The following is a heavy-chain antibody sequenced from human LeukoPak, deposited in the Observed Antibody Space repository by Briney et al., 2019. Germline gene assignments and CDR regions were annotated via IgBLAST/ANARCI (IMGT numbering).Heavy chain of an antibody. D-gene: IGHD6-19*01. CDR3: AGLHLVSSGWYPMADS. CDR1: GGSFSGYY. V-gene: IGHV4-34*01. CDR2: INHSGST. J-gene: IGHJ4*02. Sequence: SETLSLTCAVYGGSFSGYYWSWIRQPPGKGLEWIGEINHSGSTNYNPSLKSRVTISVDTSKNQFSLKLGSVTAADTAVYYCAGLHLVSSGWYPMADSWGQGTLVTVSS.